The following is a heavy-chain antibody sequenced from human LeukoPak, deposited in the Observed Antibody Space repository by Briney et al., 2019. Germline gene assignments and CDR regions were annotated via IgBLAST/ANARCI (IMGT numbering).Heavy chain of an antibody. CDR2: INPNSGAT. CDR1: GYTFTDYF. V-gene: IGHV1-2*02. J-gene: IGHJ4*02. D-gene: IGHD2-2*01. CDR3: ARXLGXHCTSISCPSDY. Sequence: ASVKVSCKASGYTFTDYFMHWVRQAPGQGLEWMGWINPNSGATNYAQQFQGRVTMTRDRSISTMFMELSRLTSDDTALYYCARXLGXHCTSISCPSDYWGQGTLVTVSS.